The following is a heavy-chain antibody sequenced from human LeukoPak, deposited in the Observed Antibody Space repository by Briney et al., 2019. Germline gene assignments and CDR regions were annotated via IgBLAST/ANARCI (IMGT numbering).Heavy chain of an antibody. D-gene: IGHD3-22*01. J-gene: IGHJ4*02. CDR1: GDSVSRSDSY. Sequence: PSETLSLTCSVSGDSVSRSDSYWDWIRQPPGKGLEWIGTIYYSGRTYYSPSLKSRVTMSVDPSNNQFSLNLRSVTAADTAVYYCARGRSYYDSSGYQGDYWGQGTLVTVSS. V-gene: IGHV4-39*01. CDR2: IYYSGRT. CDR3: ARGRSYYDSSGYQGDY.